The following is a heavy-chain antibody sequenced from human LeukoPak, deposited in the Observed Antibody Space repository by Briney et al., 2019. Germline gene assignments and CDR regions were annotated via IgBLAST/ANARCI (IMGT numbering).Heavy chain of an antibody. Sequence: PGRSLRLSCAASGFTFSSYGMHWVRQAPGKGLEWVAVIWYDGSNKYYADSVKGRFTISRDNTKNTLYLQMNSLRAEDTAVYYCARDRVGYFDYWGQGTLVTVSS. V-gene: IGHV3-33*01. CDR1: GFTFSSYG. CDR3: ARDRVGYFDY. J-gene: IGHJ4*02. D-gene: IGHD1-26*01. CDR2: IWYDGSNK.